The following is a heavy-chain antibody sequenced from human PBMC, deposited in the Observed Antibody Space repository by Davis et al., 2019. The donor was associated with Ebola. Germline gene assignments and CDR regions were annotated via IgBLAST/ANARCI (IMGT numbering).Heavy chain of an antibody. J-gene: IGHJ4*02. D-gene: IGHD3-10*01. CDR1: GFTFSSYS. Sequence: PGGSLRLSCAASGFTFSSYSMNWVRQAPGKGLEWVSSISSSSSYIYYADSVKGRFTISRDNAKNSLYLQMNSLRAEDTAVYYCARGPYYGSGHGGFDYWGQGTLVTVSS. CDR3: ARGPYYGSGHGGFDY. CDR2: ISSSSSYI. V-gene: IGHV3-21*01.